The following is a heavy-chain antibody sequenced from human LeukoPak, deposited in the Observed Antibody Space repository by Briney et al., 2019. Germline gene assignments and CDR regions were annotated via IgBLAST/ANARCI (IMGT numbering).Heavy chain of an antibody. CDR1: GGSIRGYY. CDR3: ARVRMNSSGWINLAFDI. Sequence: SETLSLTCNVSGGSIRGYYWSWIRQPPGKGLEWIGYIIYGGGTDYNPSLKSRVAISEDMSKRQVSLWLTSVTAADTAVYYCARVRMNSSGWINLAFDIWGQGTMVTASS. CDR2: IIYGGGT. J-gene: IGHJ3*02. V-gene: IGHV4-59*01. D-gene: IGHD6-19*01.